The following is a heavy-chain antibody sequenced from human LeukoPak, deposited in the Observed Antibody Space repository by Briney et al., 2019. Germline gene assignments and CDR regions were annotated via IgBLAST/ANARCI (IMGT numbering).Heavy chain of an antibody. CDR2: ISWNSGSI. D-gene: IGHD3-22*01. V-gene: IGHV3-9*01. Sequence: PGGSLRLSCAASGFTFDDCAMHWVRQAPGRGLEWVSGISWNSGSIGYADSVEGRFTISRDNAKNSLYLQMNSLRAEDTALYYCAKAFYDSSGYYVPIDYWGQGTLVTVSS. CDR3: AKAFYDSSGYYVPIDY. CDR1: GFTFDDCA. J-gene: IGHJ4*02.